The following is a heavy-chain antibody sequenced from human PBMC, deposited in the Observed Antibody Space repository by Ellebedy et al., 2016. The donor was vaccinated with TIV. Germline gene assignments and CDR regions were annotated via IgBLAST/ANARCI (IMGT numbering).Heavy chain of an antibody. CDR2: IYSGGRT. J-gene: IGHJ5*02. Sequence: GESLKISXAASGFTVSNNYMTWVRQAPGKGLEWVSLIYSGGRTYYADSVKGRFTISRDNSKNTLYLQMNSRRAEDTAVYYCSTGSYFGRGAWGQGTLVTVSS. V-gene: IGHV3-53*01. CDR3: STGSYFGRGA. CDR1: GFTVSNNY. D-gene: IGHD1-26*01.